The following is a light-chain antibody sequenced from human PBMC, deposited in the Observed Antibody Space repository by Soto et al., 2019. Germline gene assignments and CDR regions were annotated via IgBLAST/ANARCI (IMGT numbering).Light chain of an antibody. CDR1: QSVSSY. J-gene: IGKJ2*01. Sequence: EIVLTQSPATLSLSPGERATLSCRASQSVSSYLAWYQQKPGQAPRLLIYDASNRATGIPARFSGSGSGTDCTLTIIILEPEDFALYYCQQRSNWPPYTFGRGTTLEIK. CDR3: QQRSNWPPYT. V-gene: IGKV3-11*01. CDR2: DAS.